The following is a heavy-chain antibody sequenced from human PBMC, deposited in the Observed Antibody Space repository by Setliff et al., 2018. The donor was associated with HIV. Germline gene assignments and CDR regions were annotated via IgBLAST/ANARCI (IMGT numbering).Heavy chain of an antibody. CDR2: INSRSTYR. Sequence: PGGSLRLSCAASGFTFSSFTMNWVRQAPGKGLEWVSFINSRSTYRYYAASAKGRFTISRDNAKNSLYLQTSSLRAEDTAVYYCARVVAGSWGQGTLVTVSS. CDR1: GFTFSSFT. V-gene: IGHV3-21*01. J-gene: IGHJ5*02. D-gene: IGHD6-19*01. CDR3: ARVVAGS.